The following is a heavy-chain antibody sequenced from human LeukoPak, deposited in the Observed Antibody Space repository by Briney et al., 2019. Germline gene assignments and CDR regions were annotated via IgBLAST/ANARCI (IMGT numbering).Heavy chain of an antibody. CDR3: ATAGFGESRPFDY. D-gene: IGHD3-10*01. CDR1: GGSISSYY. CDR2: IYYSGST. V-gene: IGHV4-59*08. J-gene: IGHJ4*02. Sequence: IPSETLSLTCTVSGGSISSYYWSWIRQPPGKGLEWIGYIYYSGSTNYNPSLKSRVTISVDTSKNQFSLKLSSVTAADTAVYYCATAGFGESRPFDYWGQGTLVTVSS.